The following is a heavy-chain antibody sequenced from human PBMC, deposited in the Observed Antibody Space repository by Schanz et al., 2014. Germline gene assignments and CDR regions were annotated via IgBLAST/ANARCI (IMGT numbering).Heavy chain of an antibody. CDR2: IKSDGSST. CDR1: GFPFSSYW. J-gene: IGHJ4*02. CDR3: ARIGGSVFDY. Sequence: EVQLVESGGGLVQPGGSLRLSCAASGFPFSSYWMHWVRQVPGKGLVWVSRIKSDGSSTSYADSVKGRFTISRDNSKNSLYLQMNSLRAEDTAVYYCARIGGSVFDYWAQGTLVTVSS. D-gene: IGHD3-10*01. V-gene: IGHV3-74*01.